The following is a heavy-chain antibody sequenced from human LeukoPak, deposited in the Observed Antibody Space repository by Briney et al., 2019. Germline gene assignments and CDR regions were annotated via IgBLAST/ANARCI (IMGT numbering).Heavy chain of an antibody. CDR2: TIGSGDST. V-gene: IGHV3-23*01. Sequence: GGSLRLSCAASGFTFSSYAMSWVRQPQGKGLEWVSATIGSGDSTYYADSVKGRFTISRHNSKNTLYLQMNSLRAEDTAIYYCATYRQVLLPFESWGQGTLVTVSS. D-gene: IGHD2-8*02. CDR3: ATYRQVLLPFES. CDR1: GFTFSSYA. J-gene: IGHJ4*02.